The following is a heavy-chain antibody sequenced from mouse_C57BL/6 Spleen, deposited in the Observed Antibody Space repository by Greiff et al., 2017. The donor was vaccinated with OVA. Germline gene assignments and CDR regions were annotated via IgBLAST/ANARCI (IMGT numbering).Heavy chain of an antibody. CDR3: ARCGYYVDWYFDV. CDR1: GYTFTSYW. D-gene: IGHD2-3*01. J-gene: IGHJ1*03. CDR2: IHPNSGST. V-gene: IGHV1-64*01. Sequence: QVQLQQPGAELVKPGASVKLSCKASGYTFTSYWMHWVKQRPGQGLEWIGMIHPNSGSTNYNEKFKSKATLTVDKSSITAYMQLSSLTSEDSAVYDCARCGYYVDWYFDVWGTGTTVTVSS.